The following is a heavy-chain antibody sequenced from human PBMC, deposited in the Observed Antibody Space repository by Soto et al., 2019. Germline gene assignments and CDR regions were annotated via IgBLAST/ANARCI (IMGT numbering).Heavy chain of an antibody. Sequence: SVKVSCKASGGTFSSYAISWVRQAPGQGLEWMGGIIPIFGTANYAQKFQGRVTITADKSTSTAYMELSSLRSEDTAVYYRASAGYYDSSGYFNWFDPWGQGTLVTVSS. V-gene: IGHV1-69*06. CDR2: IIPIFGTA. J-gene: IGHJ5*02. CDR1: GGTFSSYA. CDR3: ASAGYYDSSGYFNWFDP. D-gene: IGHD3-22*01.